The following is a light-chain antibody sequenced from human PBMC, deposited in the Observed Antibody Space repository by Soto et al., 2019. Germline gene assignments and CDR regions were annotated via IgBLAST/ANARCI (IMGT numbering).Light chain of an antibody. V-gene: IGKV3-20*01. CDR3: QQYGSSPIT. Sequence: EIVLTQSPGTLSLSQGERATLSCRASQSVSSNLLAWYQQKPGQAPRLLIYGASSRATGIPDRFSGSGSGTDFTLTISRLEPEDFAVYYCQQYGSSPITFAQGTRLEIK. CDR1: QSVSSNL. J-gene: IGKJ5*01. CDR2: GAS.